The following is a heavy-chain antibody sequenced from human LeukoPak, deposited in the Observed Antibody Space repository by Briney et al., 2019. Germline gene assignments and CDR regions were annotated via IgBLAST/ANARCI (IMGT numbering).Heavy chain of an antibody. V-gene: IGHV3-21*01. CDR3: ARVSDTSGYSYGSIDY. D-gene: IGHD5-18*01. CDR1: GFTFSSYS. J-gene: IGHJ4*02. Sequence: PGGSLRLSCAASGFTFSSYSMNWVRQAPGKGLEWISSISSTLSHIYYADSLKGRFTISRDNAKNSLYLQMKSLRAEDTAVYYCARVSDTSGYSYGSIDYWGQGTLVTVSS. CDR2: ISSTLSHI.